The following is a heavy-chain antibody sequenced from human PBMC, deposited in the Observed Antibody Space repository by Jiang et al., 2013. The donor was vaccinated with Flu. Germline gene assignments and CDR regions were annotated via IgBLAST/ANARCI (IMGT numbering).Heavy chain of an antibody. Sequence: VQLLESGGGVVQPGRSLRLSCAASGFTFSSYGMHWVRQAPGKGLEWVAVISYDGSNKYYADSVKGRFTISRDNSKNTLYLQMNSLRAEDTAVYYCAKGQNYDFWSRGIIDYWGQGTLVTVSS. CDR2: ISYDGSNK. D-gene: IGHD3-3*01. CDR1: GFTFSSYG. J-gene: IGHJ4*02. V-gene: IGHV3-30*18. CDR3: AKGQNYDFWSRGIIDY.